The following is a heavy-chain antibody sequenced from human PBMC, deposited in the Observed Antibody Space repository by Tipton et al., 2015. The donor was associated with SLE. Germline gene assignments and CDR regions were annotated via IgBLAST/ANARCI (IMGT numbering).Heavy chain of an antibody. CDR3: ARDKKGMATAAFDI. CDR2: IYYSGST. CDR1: GGSISSHY. Sequence: TLSLTCTVSGGSISSHYWGWIRQPPGKGLEWIGSIYYSGSTYYNPSLKSRVTISVDTSKNQFSLKLSSVTAADTAVYYCARDKKGMATAAFDIWGQGTMVTVSS. V-gene: IGHV4-39*07. D-gene: IGHD5-24*01. J-gene: IGHJ3*02.